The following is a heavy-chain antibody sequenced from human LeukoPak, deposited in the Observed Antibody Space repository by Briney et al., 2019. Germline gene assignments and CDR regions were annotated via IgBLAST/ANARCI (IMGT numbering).Heavy chain of an antibody. J-gene: IGHJ4*02. CDR2: IKNSGTT. CDR3: TTGTLGTTGTTGY. D-gene: IGHD1-1*01. Sequence: GSLRLSCAGSGFTFSNAWMSWVRQAPGKGLEWVGRIKNSGTTDYAAPVKGRFSISRDDSKNTVYVQMNSLKSEDTGVYYCTTGTLGTTGTTGYWGQGTLVTVSS. CDR1: GFTFSNAW. V-gene: IGHV3-15*01.